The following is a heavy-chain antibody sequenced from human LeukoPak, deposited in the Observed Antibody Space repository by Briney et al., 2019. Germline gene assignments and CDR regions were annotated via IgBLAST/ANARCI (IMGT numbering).Heavy chain of an antibody. CDR1: RFSFSNYG. D-gene: IGHD5-12*01. CDR2: IRYDGSNE. Sequence: PGGSLRLSCAASRFSFSNYGMRWVRQTPGKGLEWVAFIRYDGSNEYYADSVKGRFTISRDNSKNTLYLQMNSLRAEDTALYYCAKTVATIGFGHYLDYWGQGTLVTVSS. J-gene: IGHJ4*02. CDR3: AKTVATIGFGHYLDY. V-gene: IGHV3-30*02.